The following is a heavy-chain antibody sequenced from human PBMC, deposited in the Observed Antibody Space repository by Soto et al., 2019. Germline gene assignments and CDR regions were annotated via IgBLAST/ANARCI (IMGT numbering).Heavy chain of an antibody. J-gene: IGHJ3*02. CDR1: GFTFSSYA. Sequence: QVQLVESGGGVVQPGRSLGLSCAASGFTFSSYAMHWVRQAPGKGLEWVAVISYDGSNKYYADSVKGRFTISRDNSKNTLYLQMNSLRAEDTAVYYCAGGTLRFLEWGDAFDIWGQGTMVTVSS. V-gene: IGHV3-30-3*01. D-gene: IGHD3-3*01. CDR2: ISYDGSNK. CDR3: AGGTLRFLEWGDAFDI.